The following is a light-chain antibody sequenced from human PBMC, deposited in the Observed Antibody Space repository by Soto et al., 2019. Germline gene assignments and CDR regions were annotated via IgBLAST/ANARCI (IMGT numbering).Light chain of an antibody. CDR2: DDF. CDR3: QVWDSSSDHLV. CDR1: NIGTKS. V-gene: IGLV3-21*02. Sequence: SYELTQPPSVSVAPGQTATITCGGNNIGTKSVHWYQQKPGQAPVLVVYDDFDRPSGIPERFSGSNSGNTATLTIIRVEAGDEADYYCQVWDSSSDHLVFGGGTKLTVL. J-gene: IGLJ2*01.